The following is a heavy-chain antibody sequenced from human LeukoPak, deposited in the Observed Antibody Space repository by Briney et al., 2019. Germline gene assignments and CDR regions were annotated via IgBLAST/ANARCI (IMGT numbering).Heavy chain of an antibody. Sequence: GGSLRLSCAASGFTLSSYAMSWVRQAPGKGLEWVSAISGSGGSTYYADSVKGRFTISRDNSKNTLYLQMNSLRAEDTAVYYCANSYCSSTSCYLYYFDYWGQGTLVTVSS. CDR1: GFTLSSYA. D-gene: IGHD2-2*01. V-gene: IGHV3-23*01. CDR2: ISGSGGST. J-gene: IGHJ4*02. CDR3: ANSYCSSTSCYLYYFDY.